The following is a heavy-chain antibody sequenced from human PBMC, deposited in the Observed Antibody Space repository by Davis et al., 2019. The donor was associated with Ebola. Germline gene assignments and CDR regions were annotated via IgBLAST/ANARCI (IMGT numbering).Heavy chain of an antibody. Sequence: MPSETLSLTCSVSGDSISSSYWSWIRQPPGMGLEWIGYIYYSGSTKYNPSLKSRVTISVDTSKNQFSLKLSSVTAADTAVYYCAKVFGTTDRFDPWGQGIPVNVSS. V-gene: IGHV4-59*01. CDR1: GDSISSSY. CDR3: AKVFGTTDRFDP. J-gene: IGHJ5*02. D-gene: IGHD3-10*01. CDR2: IYYSGST.